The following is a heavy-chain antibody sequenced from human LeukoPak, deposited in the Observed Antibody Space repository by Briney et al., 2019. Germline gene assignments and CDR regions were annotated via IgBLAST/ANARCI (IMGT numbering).Heavy chain of an antibody. D-gene: IGHD4-17*01. CDR1: GGSFSGYY. Sequence: SETLSLTCAVYGGSFSGYYWSWIRQPPGKGLEWIGYIYYSGSTNCNPSLKSRVTISVDTSKNQFSLKLSSVTAADTAVYYCARDLGDYGDFLIDYWGQGTLVTVSS. CDR2: IYYSGST. CDR3: ARDLGDYGDFLIDY. J-gene: IGHJ4*02. V-gene: IGHV4-59*01.